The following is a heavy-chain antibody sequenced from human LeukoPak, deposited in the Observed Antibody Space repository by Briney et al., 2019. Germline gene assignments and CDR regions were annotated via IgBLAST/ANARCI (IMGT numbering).Heavy chain of an antibody. CDR1: SGSISSYY. J-gene: IGHJ4*02. Sequence: SETLSLTCTVSSGSISSYYWSWIRQPPGKGLEWIGYIYYSGSTNYNPSLKSRVTISVDTSKNQFSLKLSSVTAADTAVYYCARLIRRSYQLDYWGQGTLVTVSS. D-gene: IGHD2-2*01. V-gene: IGHV4-59*08. CDR2: IYYSGST. CDR3: ARLIRRSYQLDY.